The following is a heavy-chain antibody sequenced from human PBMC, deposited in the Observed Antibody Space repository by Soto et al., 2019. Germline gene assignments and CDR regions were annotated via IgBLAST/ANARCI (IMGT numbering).Heavy chain of an antibody. CDR3: ASDGSSSRWFDP. Sequence: ASVKVSCKASGYTFTGYYMHWVRQAPGQGLEWMGIINPSGGSTSYAQKFQGRVTMTRDTSTSTVYMELSSLRSEDTAVYYCASDGSSSRWFDPWGQGTLVTVSS. V-gene: IGHV1-46*03. CDR2: INPSGGST. D-gene: IGHD6-6*01. J-gene: IGHJ5*02. CDR1: GYTFTGYY.